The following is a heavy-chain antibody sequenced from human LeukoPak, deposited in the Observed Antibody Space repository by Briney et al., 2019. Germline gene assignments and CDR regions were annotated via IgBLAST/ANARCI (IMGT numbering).Heavy chain of an antibody. CDR3: ARGRYTYYDFWSGPKYYYYGMDV. J-gene: IGHJ6*02. CDR2: INHSGST. CDR1: GGSISSGGSY. V-gene: IGHV4-39*07. Sequence: SETLSLTCTVSGGSISSGGSYWSWIRQPPGKGLEWIGEINHSGSTNYNPSLKSRVTISVGTSKNQFSLKLSSVTAADTAVYYCARGRYTYYDFWSGPKYYYYGMDVWGQGTTVTVSS. D-gene: IGHD3-3*01.